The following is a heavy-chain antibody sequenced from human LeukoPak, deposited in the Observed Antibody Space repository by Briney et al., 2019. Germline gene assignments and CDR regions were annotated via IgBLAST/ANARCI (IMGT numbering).Heavy chain of an antibody. Sequence: SVKVSCKASGGTFSSYAISLVRQAPGQGLEWMGGIIPIFGTANYAQKFQGRVTITTDESTSTAYMELSSLRSEDTAVYYCARGGYGSRSYYYAFDIWGQGTMVTVSS. CDR2: IIPIFGTA. D-gene: IGHD3-10*01. CDR1: GGTFSSYA. CDR3: ARGGYGSRSYYYAFDI. J-gene: IGHJ3*02. V-gene: IGHV1-69*05.